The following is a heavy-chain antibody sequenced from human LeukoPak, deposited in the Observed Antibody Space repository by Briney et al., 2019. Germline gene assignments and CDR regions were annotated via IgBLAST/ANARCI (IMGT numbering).Heavy chain of an antibody. Sequence: GGSLRLSCAASGFTFSSYSMNWVRQAPGKGLEWVSSISSSSSYIYYADSVKGRFTISRDNAKNSLYLQMNSLRAEDTALYYCATHEVATFGNWFDPWGQGTLVTVSS. CDR2: ISSSSSYI. CDR1: GFTFSSYS. J-gene: IGHJ5*02. V-gene: IGHV3-21*01. CDR3: ATHEVATFGNWFDP. D-gene: IGHD5-12*01.